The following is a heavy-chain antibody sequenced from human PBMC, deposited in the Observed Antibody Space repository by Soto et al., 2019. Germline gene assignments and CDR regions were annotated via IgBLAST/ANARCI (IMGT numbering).Heavy chain of an antibody. J-gene: IGHJ4*02. D-gene: IGHD3-16*01. Sequence: ASVKVSCKASGYIFTNNDITWVRQAPGQGLEWMGWIRVRNGDTYYAPKFRGRVTVTRDTSTSTAYMELRSLRSDDTAVYYCARESRTWVGGVIGPGDYWGQGTLVTVSS. CDR2: IRVRNGDT. V-gene: IGHV1-18*01. CDR3: ARESRTWVGGVIGPGDY. CDR1: GYIFTNND.